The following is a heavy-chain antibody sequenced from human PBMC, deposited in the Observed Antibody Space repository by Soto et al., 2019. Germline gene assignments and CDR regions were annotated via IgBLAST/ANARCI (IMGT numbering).Heavy chain of an antibody. Sequence: SETLSLTCAVSGYSISSGYYWGWIRQPPGKGLEWIGSVYYTGTTDYNPSLKSRVTISVDTSKTQFSLNLRSVTAADTAVYYCARDLAAVPRAFGYWGRGTLVTVSS. D-gene: IGHD6-13*01. CDR3: ARDLAAVPRAFGY. V-gene: IGHV4-38-2*02. CDR1: GYSISSGYY. CDR2: VYYTGTT. J-gene: IGHJ4*02.